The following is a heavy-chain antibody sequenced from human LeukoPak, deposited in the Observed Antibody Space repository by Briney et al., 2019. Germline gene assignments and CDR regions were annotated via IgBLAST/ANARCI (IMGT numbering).Heavy chain of an antibody. CDR3: ARAVAAAGIFDY. D-gene: IGHD6-13*01. Sequence: PSETLSLTCTASGGSITSYYWSWIRQPPGKGLEWIGYISYSGSTNYNPSLKSRVTISLDTSKNQFSLRLSSVTAADTAAYYCARAVAAAGIFDYWGQGTLVTVSS. V-gene: IGHV4-59*01. CDR2: ISYSGST. J-gene: IGHJ4*02. CDR1: GGSITSYY.